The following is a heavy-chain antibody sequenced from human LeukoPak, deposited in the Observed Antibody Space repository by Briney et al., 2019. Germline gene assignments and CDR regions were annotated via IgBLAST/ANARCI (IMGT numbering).Heavy chain of an antibody. CDR2: IIPIFGTA. V-gene: IGHV1-69*13. Sequence: ASVKVPCKASGGTFSSYAISWVRQAPGQGLEWMGGIIPIFGTANYAQKFQGRVTITADESTSTAYMELSSLRSEDTAVYYCASQQQLVRGWFDPWGQGTLVTVSS. CDR1: GGTFSSYA. CDR3: ASQQQLVRGWFDP. J-gene: IGHJ5*02. D-gene: IGHD6-13*01.